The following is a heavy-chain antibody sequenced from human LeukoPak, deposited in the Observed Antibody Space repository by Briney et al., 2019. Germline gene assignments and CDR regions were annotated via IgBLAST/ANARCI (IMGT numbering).Heavy chain of an antibody. Sequence: GGSLRLSCAASGFTFSSYAMSWVRQAPGEGLEWVSSISGSGDSTYYADSVKGRFTISRDNSKNTFYLQMNSLRADDTALYYCAKDRTGTTGRDWLDPWGQGTLVTVSS. CDR1: GFTFSSYA. CDR2: ISGSGDST. J-gene: IGHJ5*02. CDR3: AKDRTGTTGRDWLDP. D-gene: IGHD1-1*01. V-gene: IGHV3-23*01.